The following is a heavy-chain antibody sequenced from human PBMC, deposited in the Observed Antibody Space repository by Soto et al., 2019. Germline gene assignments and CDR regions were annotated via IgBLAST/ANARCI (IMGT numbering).Heavy chain of an antibody. J-gene: IGHJ4*02. D-gene: IGHD2-15*01. CDR2: FDPEDGET. Sequence: ASVKVSCKVSGYTLTELSMHWVRQAPGKGLEWMGGFDPEDGETIYAQKFQGRVTMTEDTSTDTAYMELSSLRSEDTAVYYYATALGYCSGGSCQYYFDYWGQGTLVTVSS. V-gene: IGHV1-24*01. CDR1: GYTLTELS. CDR3: ATALGYCSGGSCQYYFDY.